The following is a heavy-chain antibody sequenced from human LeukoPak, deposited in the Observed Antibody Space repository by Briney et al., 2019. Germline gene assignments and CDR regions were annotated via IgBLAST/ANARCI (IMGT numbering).Heavy chain of an antibody. CDR3: ARDLVTTGGMDV. J-gene: IGHJ6*02. D-gene: IGHD4-17*01. Sequence: ASVRVSCKASGYTFTSYYTHWVRQAPGQGLERRGIINPSGGSTSYAQKFQGRVTMTRDTSTSTVYMELSSLRSEDTAVYYCARDLVTTGGMDVWGQGTTVTVSS. V-gene: IGHV1-46*01. CDR2: INPSGGST. CDR1: GYTFTSYY.